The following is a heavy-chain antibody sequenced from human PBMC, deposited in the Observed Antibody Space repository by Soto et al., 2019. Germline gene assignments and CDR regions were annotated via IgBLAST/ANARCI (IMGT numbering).Heavy chain of an antibody. CDR3: TRGHRIAVAGREKKMDDY. J-gene: IGHJ4*02. D-gene: IGHD6-19*01. CDR1: GFTFSGSA. V-gene: IGHV3-73*01. Sequence: GGSLRLSCAASGFTFSGSAMHWVRQASGKGLEWVGRIRSKANSYATAYAASVKGRFTISRDDSKNTAYLQMNSLKTEDTAVYYCTRGHRIAVAGREKKMDDYWGQGTLVTVSS. CDR2: IRSKANSYAT.